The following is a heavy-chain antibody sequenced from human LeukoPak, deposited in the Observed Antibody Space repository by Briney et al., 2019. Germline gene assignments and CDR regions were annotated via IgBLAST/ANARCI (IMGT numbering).Heavy chain of an antibody. CDR2: ISWNSGSI. J-gene: IGHJ4*02. CDR1: GFTFDDYA. D-gene: IGHD3-10*01. CDR3: AKGVLLWFRELSDHFDY. V-gene: IGHV3-9*01. Sequence: PGRSLRLSCAASGFTFDDYAMHWVRQAPGKGLEWVSGISWNSGSIGYADSVKGRFTISRDNAKNSLYLQMNSLRAEDTALYYCAKGVLLWFRELSDHFDYWGQGTLVTVSS.